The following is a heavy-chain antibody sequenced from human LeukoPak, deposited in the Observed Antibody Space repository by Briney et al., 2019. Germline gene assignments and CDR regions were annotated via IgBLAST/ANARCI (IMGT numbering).Heavy chain of an antibody. D-gene: IGHD4-11*01. J-gene: IGHJ6*03. CDR3: ARALGYSKYYYYYMDV. CDR1: GGSISSYY. Sequence: SETLSLTCTVSGGSISSYYWSWIRQPAGKGLEWIGRIYTSGSTNYNPSLKSRVTMSVDTSKNQFSLKLSSVTAPDTAVYYCARALGYSKYYYYYMDVWGKGTTVTISS. CDR2: IYTSGST. V-gene: IGHV4-4*07.